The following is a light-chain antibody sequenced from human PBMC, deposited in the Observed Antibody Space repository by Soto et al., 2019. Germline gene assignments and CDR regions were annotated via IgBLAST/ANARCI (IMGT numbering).Light chain of an antibody. CDR3: SSYTTRSTLV. CDR1: SSDVGAYDF. Sequence: QSALTQPASVSGSPGQSITISCTGTSSDVGAYDFVSWYQHYPGKAPKLVTFDVTHRPPGISDRFSGSKSANTASLTISGRQAEDEAFYYCSSYTTRSTLVFGGGTKLTVL. J-gene: IGLJ2*01. CDR2: DVT. V-gene: IGLV2-14*01.